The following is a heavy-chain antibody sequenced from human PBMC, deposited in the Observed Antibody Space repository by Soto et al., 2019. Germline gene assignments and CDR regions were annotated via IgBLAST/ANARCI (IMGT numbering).Heavy chain of an antibody. Sequence: EGCLRLSCAASGFTLSNYWMHWARQAPGKGLVWVSRISSNGSSTNYADSVKGRFTISRDNAKNSLYLQMNSLRAEDTAVYYCARDQPGYRYTYELSYWGQETLVTVSS. CDR2: ISSNGSST. CDR1: GFTLSNYW. CDR3: ARDQPGYRYTYELSY. D-gene: IGHD3-9*01. V-gene: IGHV3-74*01. J-gene: IGHJ4*02.